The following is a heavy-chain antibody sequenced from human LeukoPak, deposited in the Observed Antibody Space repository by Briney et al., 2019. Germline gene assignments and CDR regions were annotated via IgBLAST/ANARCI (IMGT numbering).Heavy chain of an antibody. J-gene: IGHJ4*02. CDR2: IFHTGST. CDR1: GGSISSYY. Sequence: SETLSLTCTVSGGSISSYYWSWIRQLPGKGLEWIGYIFHTGSTHYNPSLRSRVTIPVDTSKNQFSLKLSAAATADTAVYHCARDVGYDYVWGSYRYFDSWGQGTLVTVSS. CDR3: ARDVGYDYVWGSYRYFDS. D-gene: IGHD3-16*02. V-gene: IGHV4-59*01.